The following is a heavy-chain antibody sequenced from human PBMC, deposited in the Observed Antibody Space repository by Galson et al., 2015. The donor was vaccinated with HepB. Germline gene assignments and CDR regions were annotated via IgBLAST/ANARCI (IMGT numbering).Heavy chain of an antibody. V-gene: IGHV3-30*18. CDR2: ISPDGSTQ. J-gene: IGHJ5*02. D-gene: IGHD3-3*01. Sequence: SLRLSCAASGFIFSKYDMYWVRQAPGKGLEWVALISPDGSTQYYADSVKGRFSISRDNSRNTLNLQMGRLRAEDTAVYYCAKGHYDSWSGFPVPPLSDLWGQGTLVTVSS. CDR1: GFIFSKYD. CDR3: AKGHYDSWSGFPVPPLSDL.